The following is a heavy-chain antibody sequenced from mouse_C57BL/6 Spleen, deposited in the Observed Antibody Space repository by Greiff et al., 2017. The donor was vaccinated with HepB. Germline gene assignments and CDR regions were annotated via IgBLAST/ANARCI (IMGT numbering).Heavy chain of an antibody. CDR2: IDPEDGDT. CDR3: TTTTTRAMDD. D-gene: IGHD1-1*01. J-gene: IGHJ4*01. V-gene: IGHV14-1*01. Sequence: EVKLQESGAELVRPGASVKLSCTASGFNIKDYYMHWVKQRPEQGLEWIGRIDPEDGDTEYAPKLQGKATMTADTSSNTAYLQLSRLTSEDTAVYYCTTTTTRAMDDWGQGTSVTVSS. CDR1: GFNIKDYY.